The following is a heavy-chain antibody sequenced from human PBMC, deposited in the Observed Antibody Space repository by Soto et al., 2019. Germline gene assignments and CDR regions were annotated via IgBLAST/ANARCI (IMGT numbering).Heavy chain of an antibody. V-gene: IGHV4-39*01. D-gene: IGHD3-3*01. Sequence: PSETLSLTCTVSSGSISSSSYYWGWIRQPPGKGLEWIGSIYYSGSTYYNPSLKSRVTISVDTSKNQFSLKLSSVTAADTAVYYCARISYYDFWSGYYGDYYGMDVWGQGTTVTVSS. J-gene: IGHJ6*02. CDR2: IYYSGST. CDR1: SGSISSSSYY. CDR3: ARISYYDFWSGYYGDYYGMDV.